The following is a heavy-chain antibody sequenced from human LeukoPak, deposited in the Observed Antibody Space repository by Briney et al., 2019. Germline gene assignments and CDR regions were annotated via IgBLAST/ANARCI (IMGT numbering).Heavy chain of an antibody. CDR2: IQYDGSNK. J-gene: IGHJ4*02. D-gene: IGHD2-2*01. Sequence: GRSLRLSCAASGFTFSSNGMHWVRQAPGKGLEWVAFIQYDGSNKYYADSVKGRFTISRDNSKNTLFLQMNSLRAEDTAVYYCAKGHCSSTSCYGTGFDYWGQGTLVTVSS. CDR1: GFTFSSNG. V-gene: IGHV3-30*02. CDR3: AKGHCSSTSCYGTGFDY.